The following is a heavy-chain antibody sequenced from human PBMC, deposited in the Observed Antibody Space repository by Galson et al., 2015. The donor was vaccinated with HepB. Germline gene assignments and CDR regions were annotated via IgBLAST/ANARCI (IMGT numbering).Heavy chain of an antibody. V-gene: IGHV3-74*01. Sequence: SLRLPCAGSGFIFRNYWMHWVRQAPGEGLVWVSRINPDGSDTTYADSVKGRFTISRDNVRNTLYLQMNSLRAEDTSVYYCVRLGGLELVWGQGTLVTVSS. CDR3: VRLGGLELV. J-gene: IGHJ4*02. CDR1: GFIFRNYW. CDR2: INPDGSDT. D-gene: IGHD1-7*01.